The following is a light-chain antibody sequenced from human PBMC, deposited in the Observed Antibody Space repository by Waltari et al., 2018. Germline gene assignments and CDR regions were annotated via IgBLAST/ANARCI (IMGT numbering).Light chain of an antibody. V-gene: IGLV3-21*02. CDR2: DDN. CDR3: QLWDSNSDHWV. Sequence: SYVLTQPPSVAVAPGHTATFTCGGDNIGSKSVQWFQQKSGQAPLLGVYDDNDRPSAIPERFSGSSSGNTATLTIDRVEAGDEADYYCQLWDSNSDHWVFGGGTKLTVL. CDR1: NIGSKS. J-gene: IGLJ3*02.